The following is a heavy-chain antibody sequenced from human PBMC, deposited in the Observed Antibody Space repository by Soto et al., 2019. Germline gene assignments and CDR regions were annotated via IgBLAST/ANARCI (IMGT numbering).Heavy chain of an antibody. Sequence: QVHLVQSGAEVKKPGASVKVSCQGSGYAFTTYGITWVRQAPGQGLAWMGWISAHNGNTNYAQKLQARVTVTRDTSPSTAYMELRSLRYDDTAVYYCARGRYGDYWGQGALVTVSS. J-gene: IGHJ4*02. V-gene: IGHV1-18*01. CDR2: ISAHNGNT. CDR3: ARGRYGDY. CDR1: GYAFTTYG. D-gene: IGHD1-1*01.